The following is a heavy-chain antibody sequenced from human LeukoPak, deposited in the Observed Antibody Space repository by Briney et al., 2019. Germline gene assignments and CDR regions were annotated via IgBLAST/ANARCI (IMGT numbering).Heavy chain of an antibody. J-gene: IGHJ4*02. Sequence: PGGSLRLSCAASGFAFSSYWMSWVRQAPGKELEWVANIKQDGSEKYYVDSVKGRFTISRDNAKNSLYLQMNSLRAEDTAVYYCASGESGYDFVLWGQGTLVTVSS. CDR2: IKQDGSEK. D-gene: IGHD5-12*01. V-gene: IGHV3-7*01. CDR3: ASGESGYDFVL. CDR1: GFAFSSYW.